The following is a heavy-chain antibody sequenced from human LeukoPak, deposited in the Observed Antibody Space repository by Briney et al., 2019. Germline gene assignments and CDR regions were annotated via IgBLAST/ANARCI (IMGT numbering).Heavy chain of an antibody. Sequence: GGSLRLSCAASGFTFSSYSMNWVRQAPGKGLVWLSSISSSSSYIYYADSVKGRFTISRDNAKNSLYLQMNSLRAEDTAVYYCAREYSSGWYNYYGMDVWGQGTTVTVSS. V-gene: IGHV3-21*01. CDR2: ISSSSSYI. D-gene: IGHD6-19*01. CDR1: GFTFSSYS. J-gene: IGHJ6*02. CDR3: AREYSSGWYNYYGMDV.